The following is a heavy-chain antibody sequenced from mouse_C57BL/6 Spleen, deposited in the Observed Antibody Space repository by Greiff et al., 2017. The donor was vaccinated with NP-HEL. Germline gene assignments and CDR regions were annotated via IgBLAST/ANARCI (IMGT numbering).Heavy chain of an antibody. V-gene: IGHV5-12*01. CDR1: GFTFSDYY. CDR2: ISNGGGST. J-gene: IGHJ1*03. Sequence: EVKLVESGGGLVQPGGSLKLSCAASGFTFSDYYMYWVRQTPEKRLEWVAYISNGGGSTYYPDTVKGRFTISRDNAKNTLYLQMSRLKSEDTAMYYCARGSSWWYFDVWGTGTTVTVSS. D-gene: IGHD1-1*01. CDR3: ARGSSWWYFDV.